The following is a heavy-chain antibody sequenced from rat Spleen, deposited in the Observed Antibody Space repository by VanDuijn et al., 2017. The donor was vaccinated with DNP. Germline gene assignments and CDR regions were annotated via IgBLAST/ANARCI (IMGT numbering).Heavy chain of an antibody. D-gene: IGHD1-11*01. CDR1: GFSLTSYG. CDR3: ARLRDSGPHYYAMDA. J-gene: IGHJ4*01. V-gene: IGHV2-16*01. Sequence: QVQLKESGPGLVQPSRTLSLTCTVSGFSLTSYGVSWVRQPPGKGLEWIAAIWSDGSTDYNSALTSRVSITRDTSKSQVLLKMNSLQTEDTAMYFCARLRDSGPHYYAMDAWGQGTSVTVSS. CDR2: IWSDGST.